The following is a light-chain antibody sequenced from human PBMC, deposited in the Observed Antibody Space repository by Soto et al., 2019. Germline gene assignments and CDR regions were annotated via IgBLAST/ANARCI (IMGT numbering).Light chain of an antibody. CDR1: QSVSSSY. CDR2: GAS. CDR3: QQYGSSPLT. J-gene: IGKJ4*01. V-gene: IGKV3-20*01. Sequence: EIVLTQSPGTLSLSPGGRATLSCWASQSVSSSYLAWYQQKPAQAPRLLIYGASRRATGIPDSFSGSGSGTDFILTISRLEPEDFAVYYCQQYGSSPLTFGGGTKREIK.